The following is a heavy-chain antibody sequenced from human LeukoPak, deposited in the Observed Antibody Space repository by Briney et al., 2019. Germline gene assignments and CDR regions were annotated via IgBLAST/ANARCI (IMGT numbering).Heavy chain of an antibody. J-gene: IGHJ4*02. CDR1: GGSFSGYY. D-gene: IGHD3-10*01. V-gene: IGHV4-34*01. CDR2: INHSGST. CDR3: ASRSTYYYGSGSYYWSY. Sequence: KPSETLSLTCAVYGGSFSGYYWSWIRQPPGKGLEWIGEINHSGSTNYNPSLKSRVTISVDTSKNQFSLKLSSVTAADTAVYYCASRSTYYYGSGSYYWSYWGQGTLVTVSS.